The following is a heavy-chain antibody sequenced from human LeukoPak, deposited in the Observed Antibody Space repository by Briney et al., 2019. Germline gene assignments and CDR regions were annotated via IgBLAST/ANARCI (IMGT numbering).Heavy chain of an antibody. V-gene: IGHV3-30*02. CDR2: IRYDGNSY. CDR1: GMTFDRHG. J-gene: IGHJ6*03. Sequence: AGGSLRLSCVVSGMTFDRHGMHWVRQAPGKGLEWVAFIRYDGNSYFYADSVKGRFTISRDNSKNTLYLQMNSLRGEDTAVYYCGKDDYDFWSNYYKPRYYYYMDVWGKGTTVTVSS. D-gene: IGHD3-3*01. CDR3: GKDDYDFWSNYYKPRYYYYMDV.